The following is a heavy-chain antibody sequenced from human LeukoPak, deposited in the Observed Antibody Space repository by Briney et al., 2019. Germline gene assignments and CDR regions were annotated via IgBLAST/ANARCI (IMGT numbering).Heavy chain of an antibody. Sequence: GGSLRLSCAASGFTFSSYWMSWVRQAPGKGLEWVANIKQDGSEKYYVDSVKGRFTISRDDAENSLYLQMNSLRAEDTAVYYCVRQAQTTVSSYFDYWGQGTLVTVSS. CDR2: IKQDGSEK. D-gene: IGHD4-17*01. CDR1: GFTFSSYW. V-gene: IGHV3-7*01. J-gene: IGHJ4*02. CDR3: VRQAQTTVSSYFDY.